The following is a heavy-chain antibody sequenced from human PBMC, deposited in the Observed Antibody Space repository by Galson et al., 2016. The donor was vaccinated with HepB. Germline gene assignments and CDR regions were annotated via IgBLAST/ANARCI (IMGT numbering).Heavy chain of an antibody. CDR3: ATQLDDVLTGYRPAQFDH. Sequence: ETLSLTCTVSGGSLSSSTYYWGWIRQPPGKGLEWIGNIYFNGITYYNPSLKSRVTISVDMSKNQFSLNLTSVTAADLAVYYCATQLDDVLTGYRPAQFDHWGQGTLATVSS. V-gene: IGHV4-39*01. J-gene: IGHJ4*02. CDR1: GGSLSSSTYY. CDR2: IYFNGIT. D-gene: IGHD3-9*01.